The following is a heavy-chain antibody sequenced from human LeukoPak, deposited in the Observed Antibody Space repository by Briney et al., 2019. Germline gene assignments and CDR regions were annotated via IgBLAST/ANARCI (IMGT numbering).Heavy chain of an antibody. Sequence: GGSLRLSCAASGFTFSSYSMNWVRQAPGKGLEWVSSISSSSSYIYYADSVKGRFTISRDNAKNSLYLQMNSLRAEDTAVYYCARQLSTASSLYYFDHWGQGTLVTVSS. CDR1: GFTFSSYS. J-gene: IGHJ4*02. CDR3: ARQLSTASSLYYFDH. D-gene: IGHD5-24*01. CDR2: ISSSSSYI. V-gene: IGHV3-21*01.